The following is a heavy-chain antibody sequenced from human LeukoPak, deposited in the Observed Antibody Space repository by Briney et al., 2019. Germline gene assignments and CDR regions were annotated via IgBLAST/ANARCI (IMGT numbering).Heavy chain of an antibody. CDR2: ISVSGGST. Sequence: GGSLRLSCAASGFTFSSYAMNWVRQAPGKGLEWVSAISVSGGSTYYADSVKGRFTISRDNSKNTLYLQMNSLRAEDTAVYYCAKATEHSSGWYVGYYFDYWGQGIQVTVSS. CDR3: AKATEHSSGWYVGYYFDY. J-gene: IGHJ4*01. D-gene: IGHD6-19*01. CDR1: GFTFSSYA. V-gene: IGHV3-23*01.